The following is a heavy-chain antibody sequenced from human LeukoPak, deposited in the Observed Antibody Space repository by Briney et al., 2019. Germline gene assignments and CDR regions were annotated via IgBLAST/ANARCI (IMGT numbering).Heavy chain of an antibody. V-gene: IGHV4-39*07. CDR3: ARAIDGVVTPPYFDY. CDR1: GGSISSSSYY. D-gene: IGHD3-3*01. J-gene: IGHJ4*02. CDR2: IYYSGST. Sequence: SSETLPLTYTVSGGSISSSSYYWGWIRQPPGKGLEWIGSIYYSGSTYYNPSLKSRVTISVDTSKNQFSLKLSSVTAADTAVYYCARAIDGVVTPPYFDYWGQGTLVTVSS.